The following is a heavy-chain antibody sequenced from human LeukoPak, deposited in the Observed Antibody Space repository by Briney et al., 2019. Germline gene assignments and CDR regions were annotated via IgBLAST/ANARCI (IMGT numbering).Heavy chain of an antibody. CDR2: LSSSGSTI. V-gene: IGHV3-48*04. CDR3: ARARLSCSSTSCYTSFYDY. Sequence: GGSLRLFCAASGFPLSCYSVMWVRPAPGLGLVWVFYLSSSGSTIYYADSVKGRFTISKDNAKNSLYMHMNSLRAEDTAVYYCARARLSCSSTSCYTSFYDYWGQGTLVTVS. CDR1: GFPLSCYS. D-gene: IGHD2-2*02. J-gene: IGHJ4*02.